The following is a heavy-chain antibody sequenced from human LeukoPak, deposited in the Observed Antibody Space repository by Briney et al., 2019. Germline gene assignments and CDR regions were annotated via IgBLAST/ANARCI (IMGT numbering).Heavy chain of an antibody. Sequence: GGSLRLSCAASGFTFSSYSMNWVRQAPGKGLEWVSGISWNSGSIGYADSVKGRFTISRDNAKNSLYLQMNSLRAEDTALYYCAKVDSISARVAGSGSFDYWGQGTLVTVSS. CDR2: ISWNSGSI. CDR3: AKVDSISARVAGSGSFDY. D-gene: IGHD3-10*01. J-gene: IGHJ4*02. CDR1: GFTFSSYS. V-gene: IGHV3-9*01.